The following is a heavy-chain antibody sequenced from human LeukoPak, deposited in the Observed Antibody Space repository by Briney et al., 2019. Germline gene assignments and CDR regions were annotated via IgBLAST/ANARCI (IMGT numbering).Heavy chain of an antibody. J-gene: IGHJ4*02. Sequence: GASVKVSCKASGGTFSSYAISWVRQAPGQGLEWMGGIIPIFGTANYAQKFQGRVTITADESTSTAYMELSSLRSEDTAVYYCARVKRDYDFWSGYLDYWGQGTLVTVSS. CDR1: GGTFSSYA. V-gene: IGHV1-69*13. D-gene: IGHD3-3*01. CDR2: IIPIFGTA. CDR3: ARVKRDYDFWSGYLDY.